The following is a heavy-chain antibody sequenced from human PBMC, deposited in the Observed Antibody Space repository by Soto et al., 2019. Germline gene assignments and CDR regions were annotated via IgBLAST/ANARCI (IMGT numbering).Heavy chain of an antibody. Sequence: DVQVAESGGGLVQPGRSLRLSCAASGFTFDDYAMHWVRQAPGKGLEWVSGISWDSGMIGYADSVKGRFTISRDNAKNSMYLQMNSLRAEDSALYYYVKRNCSGGICGGVFDLWGQGTMVTVSS. V-gene: IGHV3-9*01. CDR2: ISWDSGMI. J-gene: IGHJ3*01. CDR1: GFTFDDYA. D-gene: IGHD2-15*01. CDR3: VKRNCSGGICGGVFDL.